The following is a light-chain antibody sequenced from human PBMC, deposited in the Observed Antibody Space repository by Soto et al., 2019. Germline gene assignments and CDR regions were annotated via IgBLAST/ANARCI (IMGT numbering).Light chain of an antibody. Sequence: DIQLTQSPSFLSASVGDRVTITCRASQGISSYLAWYQQKPGQAPKLLIYAASTLQSGVPSRFSGSGSGTEFSLTISSLQPEDFATDYCQQLNSYPRVTFGPGTKVDIK. CDR3: QQLNSYPRVT. CDR1: QGISSY. V-gene: IGKV1-9*01. CDR2: AAS. J-gene: IGKJ3*01.